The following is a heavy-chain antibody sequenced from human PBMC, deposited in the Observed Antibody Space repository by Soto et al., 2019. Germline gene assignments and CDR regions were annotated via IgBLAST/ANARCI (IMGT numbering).Heavy chain of an antibody. CDR2: ISGSGGST. J-gene: IGHJ4*02. Sequence: EVQLLESGGGLVQPGGSLRLSCAASGFTFSSYAMSWVRQAPGKGLEWVSAISGSGGSTYYADSVKGRFTISRDNSKNTLYLQMNSLRAEDTAVYYCTKIQTPYCSGGSCYVDYWGQGTLVTVS. D-gene: IGHD2-15*01. CDR1: GFTFSSYA. V-gene: IGHV3-23*01. CDR3: TKIQTPYCSGGSCYVDY.